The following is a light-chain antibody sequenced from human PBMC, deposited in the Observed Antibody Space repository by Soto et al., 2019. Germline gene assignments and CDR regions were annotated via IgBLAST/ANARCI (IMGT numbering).Light chain of an antibody. CDR1: SSDVGGYNY. Sequence: QSVLTQPASVSGSPGQSITTSCTGTSSDVGGYNYVSWYQQHPGKAPKLMIYDVSNRPSGVSNRFSGSKSGNTASLTISGLQAEDEADYYCSSYTSSRTRVFGTGTKVT. V-gene: IGLV2-14*01. J-gene: IGLJ1*01. CDR3: SSYTSSRTRV. CDR2: DVS.